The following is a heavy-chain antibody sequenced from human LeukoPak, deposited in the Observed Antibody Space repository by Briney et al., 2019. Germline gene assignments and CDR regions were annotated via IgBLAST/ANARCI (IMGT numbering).Heavy chain of an antibody. Sequence: ASVRVSCKASGYTFTSYGISWVRQAPGQGLEWMGWISTYNGNTNYAQKVQGRVTMTTDTSTSTAYMELRSLRSDDTAVYYCARDYSSGWPNFDYWGQGTLVTVSS. J-gene: IGHJ4*02. CDR3: ARDYSSGWPNFDY. CDR2: ISTYNGNT. V-gene: IGHV1-18*01. CDR1: GYTFTSYG. D-gene: IGHD6-19*01.